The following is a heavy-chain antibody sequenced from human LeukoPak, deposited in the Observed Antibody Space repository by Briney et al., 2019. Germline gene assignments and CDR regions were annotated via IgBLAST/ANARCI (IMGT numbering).Heavy chain of an antibody. J-gene: IGHJ4*02. V-gene: IGHV4-39*07. Sequence: SETLSLTCAVSGDSISTSNSYWGWIRRPPGKGLEWVGSIYYSGNAYYNPSLKSRVTISVDTSKNQFSLKLSSVTAADTAVYYCARDVYYYDSSGRYYFDHWGQGTLVTVSS. CDR1: GDSISTSNSY. CDR2: IYYSGNA. CDR3: ARDVYYYDSSGRYYFDH. D-gene: IGHD3-22*01.